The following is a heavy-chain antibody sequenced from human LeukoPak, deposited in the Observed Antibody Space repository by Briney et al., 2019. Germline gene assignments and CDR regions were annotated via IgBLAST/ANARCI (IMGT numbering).Heavy chain of an antibody. Sequence: ASVKVSCKASGYTFTSYGISWVRQAPGQGLEWMGWISAYSGNTNYAQKLQGRVTMTTDTSTSTAYMELRSLRSDDTAVYYCARRAGYSYGLRHTNWFDPWGQGTLVTVSS. CDR1: GYTFTSYG. D-gene: IGHD5-18*01. CDR2: ISAYSGNT. CDR3: ARRAGYSYGLRHTNWFDP. J-gene: IGHJ5*02. V-gene: IGHV1-18*01.